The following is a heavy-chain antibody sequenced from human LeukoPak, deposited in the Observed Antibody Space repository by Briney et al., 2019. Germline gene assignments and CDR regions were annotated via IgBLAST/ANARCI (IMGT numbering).Heavy chain of an antibody. CDR3: ASLSGPAVDNYWFDP. V-gene: IGHV4-34*01. Sequence: KPSETLSLTCGVIGGSFSAYYWSWIRQPPGKGLEWIGEINHSGSTDYNPSLKSRVTISVDTSKSQFSLKLTSVTAADTAVYYCASLSGPAVDNYWFDPWGQGTLVTVSS. CDR2: INHSGST. CDR1: GGSFSAYY. J-gene: IGHJ5*02. D-gene: IGHD3-10*01.